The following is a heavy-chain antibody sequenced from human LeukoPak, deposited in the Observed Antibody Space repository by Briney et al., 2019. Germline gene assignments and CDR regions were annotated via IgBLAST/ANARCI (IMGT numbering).Heavy chain of an antibody. CDR3: ARDKALWFGELLQPHNWFDP. Sequence: NPSETLSLTCAVSGYSISSGYYWGWIRQPPGRGLEWIGSIYHSGSTYYNPSLKSRVTISVDTSKNQFSLKLSSVTAADTAVYYCARDKALWFGELLQPHNWFDPWGQGTLVTVSS. D-gene: IGHD3-10*01. V-gene: IGHV4-38-2*02. J-gene: IGHJ5*02. CDR1: GYSISSGYY. CDR2: IYHSGST.